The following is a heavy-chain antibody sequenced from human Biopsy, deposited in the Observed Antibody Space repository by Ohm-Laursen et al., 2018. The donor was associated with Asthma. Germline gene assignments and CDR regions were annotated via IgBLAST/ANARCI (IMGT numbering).Heavy chain of an antibody. CDR3: ARQSGQDYGDSSGFDI. CDR1: GFVFSQRG. V-gene: IGHV3-30*03. J-gene: IGHJ3*02. CDR2: VSSDGHNK. Sequence: SLRLSCSAPGFVFSQRGMHWVRQGPGKGLEWVALVSSDGHNKYYEDSVKGRFTISRDNSRNRLYLQINRLTVEDSAVYFCARQSGQDYGDSSGFDIWGQGTKVAVSS. D-gene: IGHD3-22*01.